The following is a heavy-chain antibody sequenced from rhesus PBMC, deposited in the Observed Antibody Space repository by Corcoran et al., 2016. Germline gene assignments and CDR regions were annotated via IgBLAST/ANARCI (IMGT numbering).Heavy chain of an antibody. CDR3: ARDRGRYYNIWTGSFDY. CDR1: GGSISEDYY. CDR2: IHGSGGGT. V-gene: IGHV4-106*01. J-gene: IGHJ4*01. Sequence: VQLQESGPGLVKPSETLSLTCAVSGGSISEDYYWSWSRQPPGKGREGMGDIHGSGGGTNYNPSLENRVTISIGTSKDQFSLELSSVTAADTAVYYCARDRGRYYNIWTGSFDYWGQGVLVTVSS. D-gene: IGHD3-3*01.